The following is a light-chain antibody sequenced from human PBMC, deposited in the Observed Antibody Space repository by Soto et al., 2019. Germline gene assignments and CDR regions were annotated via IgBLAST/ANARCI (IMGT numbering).Light chain of an antibody. V-gene: IGLV2-14*01. J-gene: IGLJ2*01. CDR3: SSYTSSSTVV. Sequence: QSVLTQPASVSGSPGQSITISSTGTSSDVGGYNYVSWYQQHPGKAPKLMLYEVNNRPSGVSNRFSGSKSGNTASLTISGLQAEDEADYYCSSYTSSSTVVFGGGTKLTVL. CDR2: EVN. CDR1: SSDVGGYNY.